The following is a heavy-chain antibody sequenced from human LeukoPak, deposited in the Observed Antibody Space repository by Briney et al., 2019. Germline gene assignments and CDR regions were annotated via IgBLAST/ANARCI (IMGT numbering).Heavy chain of an antibody. CDR2: IYSSRRTI. J-gene: IGHJ6*02. V-gene: IGHV3-48*01. CDR3: ARDDAPYYDSSGLRRWGMDV. CDR1: GFTFSTYD. Sequence: PGGSLRLSCAASGFTFSTYDMNWVRQAPGKGLEWVSYIYSSRRTIYYADSVKGRFTISRDNAKNSLYLKMNSLRAEDTAVYYCARDDAPYYDSSGLRRWGMDVWGQGTTVTVSS. D-gene: IGHD3-22*01.